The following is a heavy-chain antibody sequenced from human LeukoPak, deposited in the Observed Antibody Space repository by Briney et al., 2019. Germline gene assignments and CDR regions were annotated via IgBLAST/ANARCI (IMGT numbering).Heavy chain of an antibody. CDR2: IRQDGSEK. CDR3: ATLGYYSYYFDY. J-gene: IGHJ4*02. V-gene: IGHV3-7*05. D-gene: IGHD3-16*01. Sequence: GGSLRLSCASSGFTFSSYWMSWVRQAPGKGLEWVANIRQDGSEKYYVDSVKGRFTISRDNAKNSLYLQMNSLRAEDTAVYYCATLGYYSYYFDYWGQGTLVTVSS. CDR1: GFTFSSYW.